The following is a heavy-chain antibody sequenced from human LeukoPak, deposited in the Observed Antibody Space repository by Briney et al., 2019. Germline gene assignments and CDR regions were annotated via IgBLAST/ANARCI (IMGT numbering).Heavy chain of an antibody. Sequence: GGSLRLSCAASGFNFNRFAMHWVRQVPGRGLEWVAVISSDSSNKNYVEYVRGRFTISRENSVNTLYLEMSTLTTDDAGVYYCAKVRRMEWMTPLSDDFDVWGQGTMVTVSS. CDR1: GFNFNRFA. J-gene: IGHJ3*01. V-gene: IGHV3-30*04. D-gene: IGHD3-3*01. CDR3: AKVRRMEWMTPLSDDFDV. CDR2: ISSDSSNK.